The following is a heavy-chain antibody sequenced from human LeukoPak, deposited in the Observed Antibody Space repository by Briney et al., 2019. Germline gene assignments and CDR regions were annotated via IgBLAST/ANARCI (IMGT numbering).Heavy chain of an antibody. CDR1: GGSISSSTSY. J-gene: IGHJ4*02. CDR3: ARRLVIIPTLDY. V-gene: IGHV4-39*01. D-gene: IGHD3-9*01. Sequence: PSDTLFPTCTATGGSISSSTSYWDWIRQPPGKGLEWIGSIYYSGTTYYNPSLKSRATISVGTSEKQFSLKLSSVTAADTAVYCCARRLVIIPTLDYWGQGTLVTVSS. CDR2: IYYSGTT.